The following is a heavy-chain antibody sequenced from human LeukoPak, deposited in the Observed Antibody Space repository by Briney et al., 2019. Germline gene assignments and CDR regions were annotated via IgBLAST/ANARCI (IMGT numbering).Heavy chain of an antibody. J-gene: IGHJ4*02. D-gene: IGHD3-3*01. CDR2: MNPNSGNT. CDR3: AGSYDFWSGYPY. V-gene: IGHV1-8*01. Sequence: GASVKVSCKASGYTFTSYDINWVRQATGQGLEWMGWMNPNSGNTGYAQKFQGRVTITADESTSTAYMELSSLRSEDTAVYYCAGSYDFWSGYPYWGQGTLVTVSS. CDR1: GYTFTSYD.